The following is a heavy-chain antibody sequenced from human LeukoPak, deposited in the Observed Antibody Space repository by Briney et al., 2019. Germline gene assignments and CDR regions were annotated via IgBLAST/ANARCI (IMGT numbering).Heavy chain of an antibody. Sequence: GGSLRLSCAASGFTFSNSDMSWVRQAPGKGLEWVSAIGGSGSSTFYADSVKGRFTVSRDNSKNTLYLQMSSLRAEDTAVYYCAKSRLTPHPWGQGTLVTVSS. CDR2: IGGSGSST. CDR1: GFTFSNSD. D-gene: IGHD1-14*01. J-gene: IGHJ5*02. CDR3: AKSRLTPHP. V-gene: IGHV3-23*01.